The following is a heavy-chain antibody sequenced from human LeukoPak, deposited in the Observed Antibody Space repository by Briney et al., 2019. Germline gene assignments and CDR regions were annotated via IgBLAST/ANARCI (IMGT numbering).Heavy chain of an antibody. CDR2: ISSSSSYI. CDR3: ARDLGGWVFDY. CDR1: GFTFSSYS. D-gene: IGHD2-15*01. V-gene: IGHV3-21*01. Sequence: GGSLRLSCAASGFTFSSYSMNWVRQAPGKGLEWVSSISSSSSYIYYADSVKGRFTISRDNAKNSLYLQMNCLRAEDTAVYYCARDLGGWVFDYWGQGTLVTVSS. J-gene: IGHJ4*02.